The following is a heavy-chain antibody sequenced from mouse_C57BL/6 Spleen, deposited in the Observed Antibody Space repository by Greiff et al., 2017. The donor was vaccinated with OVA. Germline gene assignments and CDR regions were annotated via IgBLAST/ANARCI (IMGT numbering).Heavy chain of an antibody. J-gene: IGHJ2*01. CDR3: ARWETGTLYFDY. CDR2: INPNNGGT. V-gene: IGHV1-26*01. D-gene: IGHD4-1*01. CDR1: GYTFTDYY. Sequence: VQLQQSGPELVKPGASVKISCKASGYTFTDYYMNWVKQSHGKSLEWIGDINPNNGGTSYNQKFKGKATLTVDKSSSTAYMELRSLTSEDSAVYYCARWETGTLYFDYWGQGTTLTVSS.